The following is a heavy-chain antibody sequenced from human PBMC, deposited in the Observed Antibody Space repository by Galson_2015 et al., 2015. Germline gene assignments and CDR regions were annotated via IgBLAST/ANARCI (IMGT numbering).Heavy chain of an antibody. V-gene: IGHV1-24*01. CDR1: GYTLTDLS. CDR2: FDPDDGDT. D-gene: IGHD3-9*01. J-gene: IGHJ4*02. Sequence: SVKVSCKASGYTLTDLSMHWVRQAPGKGLEWMGGFDPDDGDTIYAQKFQGRVTMTEDTSTDTAYMELSSLRSEDTAVYYCATDPPQYDILTGCHREWVYWGQGTLVTVSS. CDR3: ATDPPQYDILTGCHREWVY.